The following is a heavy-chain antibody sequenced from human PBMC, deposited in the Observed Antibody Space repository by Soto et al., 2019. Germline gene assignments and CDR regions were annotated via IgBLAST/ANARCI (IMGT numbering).Heavy chain of an antibody. Sequence: ASVKVSCKASGYTFTSYYMHWVRQAPGQGLEWMGIINPSGGSTSYAQKFQGRVTMTRDTSTSTVYMELSSLRSEDTAVYYCAREGITIFGVVIPGWFDPWGQGTLVTVSS. CDR3: AREGITIFGVVIPGWFDP. J-gene: IGHJ5*02. CDR2: INPSGGST. CDR1: GYTFTSYY. D-gene: IGHD3-3*01. V-gene: IGHV1-46*01.